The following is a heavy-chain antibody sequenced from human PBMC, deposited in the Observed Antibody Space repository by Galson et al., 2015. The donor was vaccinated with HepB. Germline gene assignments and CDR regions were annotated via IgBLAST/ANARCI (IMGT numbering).Heavy chain of an antibody. Sequence: SVKVSCKASGYTFSSYAMNWVRQAPGQGLEWMGWINTNTGNPTYAQGFTGRFVFSLDTSVSTAYLQISSLKAEDTAVYYCARVSHGFRFGESLVPYKYYGMDVWGQGTTVTVSS. CDR1: GYTFSSYA. CDR2: INTNTGNP. V-gene: IGHV7-4-1*02. J-gene: IGHJ6*02. D-gene: IGHD3-10*01. CDR3: ARVSHGFRFGESLVPYKYYGMDV.